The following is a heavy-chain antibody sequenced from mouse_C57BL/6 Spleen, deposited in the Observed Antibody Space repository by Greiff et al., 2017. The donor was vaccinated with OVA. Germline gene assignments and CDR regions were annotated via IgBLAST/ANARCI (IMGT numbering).Heavy chain of an antibody. CDR1: GFTFSSYA. CDR3: ARVPSNWDGDY. Sequence: EVQLQESGGGLVKPGGSLKLSCAASGFTFSSYAMSWVRQTPEKRLEWVATISDGGSYTYYPDNVKGRFTISRDNAKNNLYLQMSHLKSEDTAMYYCARVPSNWDGDYWGQGTTLTVSS. D-gene: IGHD4-1*01. V-gene: IGHV5-4*01. J-gene: IGHJ2*01. CDR2: ISDGGSYT.